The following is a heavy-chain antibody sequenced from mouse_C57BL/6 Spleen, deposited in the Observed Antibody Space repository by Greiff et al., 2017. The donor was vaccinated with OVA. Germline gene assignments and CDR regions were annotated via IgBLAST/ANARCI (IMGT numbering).Heavy chain of an antibody. Sequence: QVQLQQPGAALVKPGASVTLSCPSSGYPFPSSWMPWVPPRPCRGLALIGRIDPNCGGTKYNEKFKSKATLTVDKPSSTAYMQLSSLTSEDSAVYYCAKEGGYYSYYFDYWGQGTTPTVSS. CDR2: IDPNCGGT. D-gene: IGHD2-3*01. J-gene: IGHJ2*01. V-gene: IGHV1-72*01. CDR1: GYPFPSSW. CDR3: AKEGGYYSYYFDY.